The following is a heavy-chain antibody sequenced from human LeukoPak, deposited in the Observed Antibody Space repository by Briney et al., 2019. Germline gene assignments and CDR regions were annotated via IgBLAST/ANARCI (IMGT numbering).Heavy chain of an antibody. CDR3: ARDLSWYGIDV. J-gene: IGHJ6*02. D-gene: IGHD2/OR15-2a*01. V-gene: IGHV4-59*01. CDR2: IYYSGCT. Sequence: SETLSLTCSVSGGSISSYYWSWIRQPPGKGLEWIGYIYYSGCTNYNPSLKSRVTISVDTSRNRFSLNLTSVTAADTAMYYCARDLSWYGIDVWGQGTTVTVSS. CDR1: GGSISSYY.